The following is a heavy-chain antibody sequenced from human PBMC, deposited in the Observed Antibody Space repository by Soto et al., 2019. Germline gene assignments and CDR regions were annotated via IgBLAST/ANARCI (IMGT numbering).Heavy chain of an antibody. J-gene: IGHJ4*02. CDR2: IYYSGST. Sequence: QVQLQESGPGLVKPSETLSLTCTVSGGSISSYYWSWIRQPPGKGLEWIGYIYYSGSTNYNPSLKSRVTISGDTSKNQFSLKLSSVTAADTAVYYCARHRRDFDYWGQGTLVTVSS. CDR1: GGSISSYY. V-gene: IGHV4-59*08. CDR3: ARHRRDFDY.